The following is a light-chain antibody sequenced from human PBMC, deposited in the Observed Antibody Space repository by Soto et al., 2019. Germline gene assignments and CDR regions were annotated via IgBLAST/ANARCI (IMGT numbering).Light chain of an antibody. CDR3: HQYGDSPYT. V-gene: IGKV3-20*01. Sequence: IVLTQSPATLSLSPGERAALSCGASQSVNNNYFAWYQQIPGQAPRLLIYGASSRASGIPARFSGSGSGTDFTLTISRLEPEDFAVYYCHQYGDSPYTFGQGTKLQIK. J-gene: IGKJ2*01. CDR2: GAS. CDR1: QSVNNNY.